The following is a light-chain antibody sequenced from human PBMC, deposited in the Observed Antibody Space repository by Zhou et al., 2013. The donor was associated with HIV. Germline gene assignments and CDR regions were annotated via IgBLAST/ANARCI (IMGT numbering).Light chain of an antibody. CDR2: DAS. V-gene: IGKV1-13*02. CDR1: QGIRSA. CDR3: QQFSGYPLT. J-gene: IGKJ4*01. Sequence: AIQLTQSPSSLSASVGDRVSITCRASQGIRSALVWYQQKPGKGPKLLIYDASSLHSGVPSRFSGSGSGTDFTLTISRLQPEDFATYYCQQFSGYPLTFGGGTKVEIK.